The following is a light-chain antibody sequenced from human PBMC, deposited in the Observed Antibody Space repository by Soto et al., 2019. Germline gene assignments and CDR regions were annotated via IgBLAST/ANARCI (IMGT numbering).Light chain of an antibody. CDR3: ATWDDSRDGWV. Sequence: QSVLTQPPSASGSPGQRVIISCSGSSSNIGNNAVNWYQHLQGTSPKLLIYRNSQRPSGVPDRFSGSKSGTSASLAISGLQSEDETDYYCATWDDSRDGWVFGGGTKLTVL. V-gene: IGLV1-44*01. CDR1: SSNIGNNA. J-gene: IGLJ3*02. CDR2: RNS.